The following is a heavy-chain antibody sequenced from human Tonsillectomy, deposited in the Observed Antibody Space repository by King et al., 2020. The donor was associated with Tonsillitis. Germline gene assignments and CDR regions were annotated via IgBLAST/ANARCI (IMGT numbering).Heavy chain of an antibody. CDR1: GFIFNDYV. J-gene: IGHJ3*02. Sequence: VQLVESGGGLVQPGRSLRLSCAASGFIFNDYVIHWVRQAPGKGLEWVSGIDWNGGTLGYADSVKGQFPISRDNAKNSLYLQMNSLRADDTAVYDCAKKIRKWELLRHALDIWGRGTMVTVSS. D-gene: IGHD1-26*01. V-gene: IGHV3-9*01. CDR3: AKKIRKWELLRHALDI. CDR2: IDWNGGTL.